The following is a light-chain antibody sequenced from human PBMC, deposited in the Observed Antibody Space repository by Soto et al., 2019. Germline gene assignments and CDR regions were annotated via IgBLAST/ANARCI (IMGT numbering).Light chain of an antibody. CDR1: QGISSY. CDR2: DAS. Sequence: DIQLTQSPSFLSASVRDRVTITCRASQGISSYLAWYQQTPGKAPKLLIYDASTLQSGVPSRFSGSGSGTEFTLTISSLQPEDFATYYCQQLNSYPRTFGGGTKVEIK. J-gene: IGKJ4*01. V-gene: IGKV1-9*01. CDR3: QQLNSYPRT.